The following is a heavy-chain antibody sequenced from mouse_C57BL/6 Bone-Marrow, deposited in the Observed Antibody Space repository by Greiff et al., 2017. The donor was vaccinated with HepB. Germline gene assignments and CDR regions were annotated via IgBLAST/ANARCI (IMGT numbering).Heavy chain of an antibody. Sequence: DVMLVESEGGLVQPGSSMKLSCTASGFTFSDYYMAWVRQVPEKGLEWVANINYDGSSTYYLDSLKSRFIISRDNAKNILYLQMSSLKSEDTATYYCARGDYYGSSYSYWYFDVWGTGTTVTVSS. CDR2: INYDGSST. D-gene: IGHD1-1*01. CDR3: ARGDYYGSSYSYWYFDV. CDR1: GFTFSDYY. V-gene: IGHV5-16*01. J-gene: IGHJ1*03.